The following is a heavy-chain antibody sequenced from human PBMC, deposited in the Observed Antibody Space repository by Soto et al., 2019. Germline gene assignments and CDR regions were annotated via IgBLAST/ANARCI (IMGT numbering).Heavy chain of an antibody. CDR3: AAPPGRQHLLLRALSFDY. Sequence: QVQLVQSGADVKKPGASVKVSCKVSGYTLTKLSMHWVRQAPGKGLEWMGGFDPEDGETIYAQKFQGRVAVTEDTSTDTPYMELNNLRSEDTAVYYCAAPPGRQHLLLRALSFDYWGQGTPVTVSS. CDR1: GYTLTKLS. J-gene: IGHJ4*02. CDR2: FDPEDGET. D-gene: IGHD1-26*01. V-gene: IGHV1-24*01.